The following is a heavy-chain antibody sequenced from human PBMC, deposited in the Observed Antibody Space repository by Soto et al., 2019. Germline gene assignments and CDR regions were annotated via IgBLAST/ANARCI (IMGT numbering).Heavy chain of an antibody. J-gene: IGHJ4*02. CDR1: SYTFTNYG. CDR2: ISAYNGNT. Sequence: GAAVKVSRTASSYTFTNYGISWVRQAPGQGLEWMGWISAYNGNTNYAQNLQGRVTMTTDTSTSTAYMELRNLRSDDTVVYYCARVDVLRFLEWLIWGQGTLVTSPQ. D-gene: IGHD3-3*01. V-gene: IGHV1-18*04. CDR3: ARVDVLRFLEWLI.